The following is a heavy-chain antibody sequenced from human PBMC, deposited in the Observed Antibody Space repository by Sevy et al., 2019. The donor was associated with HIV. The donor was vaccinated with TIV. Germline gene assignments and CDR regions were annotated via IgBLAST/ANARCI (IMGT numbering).Heavy chain of an antibody. Sequence: GESLKISCAASGFTFSSYWMTWVRQAPGKGLEWVANIKQDMSEKYYADSVKGRFTISRDNARNSLYLQMESLRAEDTAVYYCARAQQVTMLVVIGGHYFDFWGQGTLVTVSS. D-gene: IGHD3-22*01. J-gene: IGHJ4*02. CDR1: GFTFSSYW. V-gene: IGHV3-7*01. CDR3: ARAQQVTMLVVIGGHYFDF. CDR2: IKQDMSEK.